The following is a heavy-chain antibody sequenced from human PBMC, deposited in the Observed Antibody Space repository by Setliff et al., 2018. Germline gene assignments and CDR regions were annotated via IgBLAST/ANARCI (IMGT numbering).Heavy chain of an antibody. CDR2: INPNDGYT. Sequence: ASVKVSCKASGHSLTSNHFHWGRQAPGKGLEWMGTINPNDGYTIYAPAFQGRVAMTTDTSTGTANMELSGLTSADTAIYYCIVNMVRPVTGLDSWGPGTLVTVSS. CDR3: IVNMVRPVTGLDS. V-gene: IGHV1-46*01. D-gene: IGHD2-15*01. J-gene: IGHJ4*02. CDR1: GHSLTSNH.